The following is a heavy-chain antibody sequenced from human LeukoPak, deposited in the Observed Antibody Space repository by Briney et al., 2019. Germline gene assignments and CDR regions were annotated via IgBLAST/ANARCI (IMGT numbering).Heavy chain of an antibody. CDR3: AGDRRDGYNWGYYYYGMDV. D-gene: IGHD5-24*01. J-gene: IGHJ6*02. CDR1: GGSISSYY. V-gene: IGHV4-59*01. Sequence: PSETLSLTCTVSGGSISSYYWSWIRQPPGKGLEWIGYSYYSGSTNYNPSLKSRVTISVDTSKNQFSLKLSSVTAADTAVYYCAGDRRDGYNWGYYYYGMDVWGQGTTVTVSS. CDR2: SYYSGST.